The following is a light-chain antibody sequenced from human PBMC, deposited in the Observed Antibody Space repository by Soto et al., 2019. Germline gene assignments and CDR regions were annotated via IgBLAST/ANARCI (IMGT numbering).Light chain of an antibody. CDR3: SSYTSTNHVV. Sequence: QSVLTQPASVSGSPGQSITISCTGTSSDVGGCNYVSWYQQHPGKAPKLVIYEVTKRPSGVSNRFSGSKSGNTASLTISGLQAEDETDYYCSSYTSTNHVVFGGGTQLTVL. CDR1: SSDVGGCNY. J-gene: IGLJ2*01. CDR2: EVT. V-gene: IGLV2-14*01.